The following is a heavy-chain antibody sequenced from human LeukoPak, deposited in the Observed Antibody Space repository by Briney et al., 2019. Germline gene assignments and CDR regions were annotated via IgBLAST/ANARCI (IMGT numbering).Heavy chain of an antibody. V-gene: IGHV3-33*01. CDR3: GRLHPTDNWFDP. CDR2: IWYDGSKE. J-gene: IGHJ5*02. Sequence: GGSLRLSCAASGSIFGSYGMHWVRQAPGKGLEWVAVIWYDGSKEFYADSVKGRFTISRDNSKNRLSLQMNSLRAEDTAVYYCGRLHPTDNWFDPWGQGTLVTVSS. CDR1: GSIFGSYG. D-gene: IGHD4-11*01.